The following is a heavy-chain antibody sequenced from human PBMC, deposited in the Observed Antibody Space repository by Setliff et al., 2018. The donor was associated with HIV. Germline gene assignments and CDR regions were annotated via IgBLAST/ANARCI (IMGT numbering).Heavy chain of an antibody. CDR3: ARQGDGYYYDSSEYYTVKGFDF. J-gene: IGHJ3*01. CDR2: IYHNGIT. V-gene: IGHV4-38-2*01. CDR1: GYSISRGYY. Sequence: PSAPLSLPCGVSGYSISRGYYWGWIRQPPGKGLEWIWSIYHNGITYYNPSLKSRVTISVDTSQNQFSLKLSSVTAADSAVYYCARQGDGYYYDSSEYYTVKGFDFWGQGTLVTV. D-gene: IGHD3-22*01.